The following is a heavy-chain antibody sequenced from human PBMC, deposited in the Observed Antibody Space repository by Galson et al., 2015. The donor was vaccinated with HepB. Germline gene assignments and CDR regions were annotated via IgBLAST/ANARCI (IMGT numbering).Heavy chain of an antibody. V-gene: IGHV3-48*02. Sequence: SLRLSCAASGFRFSNHSINWVRQAPGKGLEWVLYISRSSATTYYADSVQGRFTISRDNAKNSLSLHMNSLRDDDTAVYYCATDLPWGDKAFDSWGQGTLVTVSS. CDR1: GFRFSNHS. CDR2: ISRSSATT. CDR3: ATDLPWGDKAFDS. D-gene: IGHD2-21*02. J-gene: IGHJ4*02.